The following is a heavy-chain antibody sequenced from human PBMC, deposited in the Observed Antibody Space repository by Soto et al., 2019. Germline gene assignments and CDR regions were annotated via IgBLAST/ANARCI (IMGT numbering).Heavy chain of an antibody. CDR3: AIPGYCTNGVCLRTDYYYYGMDV. J-gene: IGHJ6*02. CDR1: GGTFSSYA. V-gene: IGHV1-69*13. CDR2: IIPIFGTA. Sequence: SVKVSCKASGGTFSSYAISWVRQAPGQGLEWMGGIIPIFGTANYAQKFQGRVTITADESTSTAYMELSSLRSEDTAVYYCAIPGYCTNGVCLRTDYYYYGMDVWGQGTTVTVS. D-gene: IGHD2-8*01.